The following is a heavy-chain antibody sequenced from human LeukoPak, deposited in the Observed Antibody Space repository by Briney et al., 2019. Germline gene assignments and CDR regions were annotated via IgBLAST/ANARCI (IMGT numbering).Heavy chain of an antibody. V-gene: IGHV4-39*07. CDR2: IYYSGST. CDR1: GGSISSSSYY. Sequence: SETLSLTCTVSGGSISSSSYYWGWIRQPPGKGLEWIGSIYYSGSTYYNPSLKSRVTISVDTSKNQFSLKLSSVTAADTAVYYCARDTNPQVRGVIVDYYGMDVWGQGTTVTVSS. D-gene: IGHD3-10*01. J-gene: IGHJ6*02. CDR3: ARDTNPQVRGVIVDYYGMDV.